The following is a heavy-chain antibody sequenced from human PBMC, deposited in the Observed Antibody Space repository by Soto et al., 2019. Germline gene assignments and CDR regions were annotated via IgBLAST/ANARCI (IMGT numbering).Heavy chain of an antibody. CDR2: ISYDGSNK. Sequence: QVPLVESGGGVVQPGRSLRLSCAASGFTFSSYGMHWVRQAPGKGLEWVAVISYDGSNKYYADSVKGRFTISRDNSKNTLYLQMNSLTAVDTAVYYCAKEGSDYDILTGSGYYGMVVWGQGTTVTVSS. D-gene: IGHD3-9*01. V-gene: IGHV3-30*18. CDR3: AKEGSDYDILTGSGYYGMVV. J-gene: IGHJ6*02. CDR1: GFTFSSYG.